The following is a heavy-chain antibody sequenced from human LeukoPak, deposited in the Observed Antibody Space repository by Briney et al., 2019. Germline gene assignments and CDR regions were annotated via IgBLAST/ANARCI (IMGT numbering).Heavy chain of an antibody. D-gene: IGHD6-13*01. V-gene: IGHV3-21*01. CDR1: GFTFSSYS. CDR3: AKGSSSSWTNFDY. CDR2: ISSSSSYI. Sequence: GGSLRLSCAASGFTFSSYSMNWVRQAPGKGLEWVSSISSSSSYIYYADSVKGRFTISRDNSKNTLYLQMNSLRPEDTAVYYCAKGSSSSWTNFDYWGQGTLATVSS. J-gene: IGHJ4*02.